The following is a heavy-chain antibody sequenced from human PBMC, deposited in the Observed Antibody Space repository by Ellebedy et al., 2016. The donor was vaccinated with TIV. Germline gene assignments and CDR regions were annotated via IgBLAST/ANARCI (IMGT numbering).Heavy chain of an antibody. CDR3: VIDSHGVGYFDF. CDR2: FDPEYGEI. CDR1: GSTLTESS. Sequence: ASVKVSCXISGSTLTESSMHWVRQAPGKGLEWMGGFDPEYGEIIYAQKFQGRVTMTEDTSTDTAYMELSSLRSEDTAVYYCVIDSHGVGYFDFWGLGTPVTVSS. D-gene: IGHD1-26*01. V-gene: IGHV1-24*01. J-gene: IGHJ4*02.